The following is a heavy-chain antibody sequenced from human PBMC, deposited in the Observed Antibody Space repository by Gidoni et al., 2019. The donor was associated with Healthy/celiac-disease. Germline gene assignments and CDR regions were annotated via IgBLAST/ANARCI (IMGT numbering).Heavy chain of an antibody. J-gene: IGHJ4*02. D-gene: IGHD3-22*01. V-gene: IGHV4-39*01. CDR2: IYYSGST. Sequence: QLQLQESGPGLVKPSETLSLTCTVPGGSISISSYYWGWIRQPPGKGLEWIGSIYYSGSTYYNPSLKSRVTISVDTSKNQFSLKLSSVTAADTAVYYCARVKYYYDSSGYYYLFDYWGQGTLVTVSS. CDR1: GGSISISSYY. CDR3: ARVKYYYDSSGYYYLFDY.